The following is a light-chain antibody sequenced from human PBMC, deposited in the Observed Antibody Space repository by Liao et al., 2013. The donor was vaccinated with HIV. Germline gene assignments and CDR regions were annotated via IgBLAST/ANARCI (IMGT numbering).Light chain of an antibody. J-gene: IGLJ1*01. Sequence: SYELTQPPSVSVAPGKTARITCGGHNIADNSVNWYQQKPGRSPVLVIYQNDKRPSGIPERFSGSNSGNTVTLTIRGAQAMDEGDYYCQAWDSSTASYVFGTGTKVTVL. CDR2: QND. CDR1: NIADNS. CDR3: QAWDSSTASYV. V-gene: IGLV3-1*01.